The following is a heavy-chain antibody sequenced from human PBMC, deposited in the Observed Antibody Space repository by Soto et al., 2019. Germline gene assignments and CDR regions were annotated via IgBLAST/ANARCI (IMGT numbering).Heavy chain of an antibody. Sequence: PSETLSLTCAVSGGSISSYYWSWIRQPAGKGLEWIGRIYTSGSTNYNPSLKSRVTMSVDTSKNQFSLKLSSVTAADTAVYYCAREDMISYYYYGMDVWGQGATVTVSS. J-gene: IGHJ6*02. V-gene: IGHV4-4*07. CDR2: IYTSGST. CDR1: GGSISSYY. CDR3: AREDMISYYYYGMDV. D-gene: IGHD3-16*01.